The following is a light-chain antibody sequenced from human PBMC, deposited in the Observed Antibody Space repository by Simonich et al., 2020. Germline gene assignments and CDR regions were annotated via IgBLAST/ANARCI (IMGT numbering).Light chain of an antibody. V-gene: IGLV2-14*03. CDR1: SSDVGGYNY. Sequence: QSALTQPASVSGSPGQSITISCTETSSDVGGYNYVSWYQPHPGKAPKLMIYDVSKRPSGVSIRFSGSKSGNTASLTISGLQAEDEADYYCSSYTSSSTWVFGGGTKLTVL. J-gene: IGLJ3*02. CDR3: SSYTSSSTWV. CDR2: DVS.